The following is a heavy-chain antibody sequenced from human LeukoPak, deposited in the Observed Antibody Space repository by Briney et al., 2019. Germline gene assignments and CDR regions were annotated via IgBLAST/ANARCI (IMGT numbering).Heavy chain of an antibody. D-gene: IGHD6-19*01. Sequence: GGSLRLSCAASGFTFSDYYMSWIRQAPGKGLEWVSYISSSGSTRYYADSVQGRFTISRDNAKNPLYLQMNSLRAEDTAVYYCATFPPVAGTNYWGQGTLVTVSS. V-gene: IGHV3-11*04. CDR2: ISSSGSTR. CDR1: GFTFSDYY. J-gene: IGHJ4*02. CDR3: ATFPPVAGTNY.